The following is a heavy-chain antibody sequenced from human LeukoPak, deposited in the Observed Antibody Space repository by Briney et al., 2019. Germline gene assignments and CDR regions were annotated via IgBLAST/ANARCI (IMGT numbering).Heavy chain of an antibody. CDR2: ISIGSSTI. CDR1: GFTFSSFN. D-gene: IGHD3-3*01. CDR3: ARGGTIFGVVTNP. J-gene: IGHJ5*02. Sequence: GGSLRLSCAASGFTFSSFNMNWVRQAPGKGLEWVSYISIGSSTISYPDPVKGRSTISRDNAKNTLYLQMNSLRDEDTAVYYCARGGTIFGVVTNPWGQGTLVTVSS. V-gene: IGHV3-48*02.